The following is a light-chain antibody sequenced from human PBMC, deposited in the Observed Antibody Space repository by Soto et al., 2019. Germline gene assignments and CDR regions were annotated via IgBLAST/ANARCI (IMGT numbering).Light chain of an antibody. J-gene: IGKJ1*01. CDR3: HQYGGSSWT. CDR1: QRISISY. CDR2: STS. V-gene: IGKV3-20*01. Sequence: EIVLTQSPDTLSLSPGERATLSCRASQRISISYLAWYQQQPGQAPRLLIHSTSTRATGIPDRFRGSGSGTDFTLPISKLEPGDFAVYYCHQYGGSSWTFGQGTKVEI.